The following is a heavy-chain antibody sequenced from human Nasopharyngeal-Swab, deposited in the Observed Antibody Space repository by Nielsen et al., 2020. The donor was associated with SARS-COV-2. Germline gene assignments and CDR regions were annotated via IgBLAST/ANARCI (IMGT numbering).Heavy chain of an antibody. J-gene: IGHJ4*02. D-gene: IGHD6-19*01. V-gene: IGHV3-74*01. CDR2: INSDGSST. Sequence: WIRQSPGKGLVWVSRINSDGSSTSYADSVKGRFTISRDNAKNTLYLQMNSLRAEDTAVYYCASSSGWYSGWGQGTLVTVSS. CDR3: ASSSGWYSG.